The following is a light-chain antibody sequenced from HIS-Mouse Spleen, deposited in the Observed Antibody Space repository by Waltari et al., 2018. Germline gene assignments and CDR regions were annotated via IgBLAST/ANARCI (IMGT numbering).Light chain of an antibody. V-gene: IGLV3-10*01. CDR3: YSTDSSGNHRV. J-gene: IGLJ2*01. Sequence: SYELTQPPSVSVSPGQTARITCSGDALPKKYAYWYQQKSGQAPVLVIYEDSKRPSGIPGRFSGSRSGTMATLTISGAQVEDEADYYCYSTDSSGNHRVFGGGTKVTVL. CDR2: EDS. CDR1: ALPKKY.